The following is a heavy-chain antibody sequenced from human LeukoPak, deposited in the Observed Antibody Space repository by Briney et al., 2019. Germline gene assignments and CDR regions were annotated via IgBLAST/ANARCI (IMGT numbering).Heavy chain of an antibody. V-gene: IGHV1-69*01. D-gene: IGHD6-19*01. J-gene: IGHJ1*01. CDR1: GGTFSSYA. CDR2: IIPIFGTA. Sequence: SVKVSCKASGGTFSSYAISWVRQAPGQGLEWMGGIIPIFGTANYAQKFQGRVTITADECTSTACMELSSLRSEDTAVYYCARGASRKQWLVQHWGQGTLVTVSS. CDR3: ARGASRKQWLVQH.